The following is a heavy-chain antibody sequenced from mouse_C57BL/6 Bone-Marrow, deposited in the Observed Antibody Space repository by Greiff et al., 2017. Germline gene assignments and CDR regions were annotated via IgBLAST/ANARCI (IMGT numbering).Heavy chain of an antibody. J-gene: IGHJ1*03. Sequence: QVQLQQPGAELVKPGASVKMSCKASGYTFTSYWITWVKQRPGPGLGWIGDIYPGSGSTNYNEKFKSKATLTVATSSSPAYMQLSSLTSEDSAVYYSASSPLYYYGSTYWYFDVWGTGTTGTGSS. D-gene: IGHD1-1*01. CDR3: ASSPLYYYGSTYWYFDV. CDR2: IYPGSGST. V-gene: IGHV1-55*01. CDR1: GYTFTSYW.